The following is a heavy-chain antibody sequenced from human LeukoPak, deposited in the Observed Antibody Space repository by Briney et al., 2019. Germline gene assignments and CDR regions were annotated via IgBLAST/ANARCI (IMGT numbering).Heavy chain of an antibody. CDR2: IYSGGTT. CDR1: GFTVSSNY. Sequence: GGSLRLSCAASGFTVSSNYMSWVRQAPGKGLEWVSVIYSGGTTYYADSVKGRITISRDNSKNTLYLQMNSLRAEDTAVYFCAKYKKYRTPSPYFDYWGQGTLVTVSS. V-gene: IGHV3-53*01. J-gene: IGHJ4*02. D-gene: IGHD6-6*01. CDR3: AKYKKYRTPSPYFDY.